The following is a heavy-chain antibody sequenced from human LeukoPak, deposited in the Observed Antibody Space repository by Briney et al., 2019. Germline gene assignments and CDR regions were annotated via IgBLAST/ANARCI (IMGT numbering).Heavy chain of an antibody. CDR2: ISSNGGST. Sequence: GGSLRLSCAASVFTFSIYAMHWVRQAPGKGLEYGSAISSNGGSTYYANSVKGRFTISRDNSKNTLYLKMGRLRAEDMAVYYCARGGLGTPHYMAVWGKGTTVTVSS. CDR1: VFTFSIYA. J-gene: IGHJ6*03. D-gene: IGHD1-1*01. V-gene: IGHV3-64*01. CDR3: ARGGLGTPHYMAV.